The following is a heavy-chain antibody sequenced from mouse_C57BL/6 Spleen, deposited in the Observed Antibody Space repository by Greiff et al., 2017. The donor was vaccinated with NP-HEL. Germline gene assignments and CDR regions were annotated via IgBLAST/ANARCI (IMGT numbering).Heavy chain of an antibody. V-gene: IGHV2-6-1*01. CDR1: GFSLTSYG. CDR3: ARHRRLGTFYDYGDAMDY. D-gene: IGHD2-4*01. J-gene: IGHJ4*01. Sequence: VQLQQSGPGLVAPSQSLSITCTVSGFSLTSYGVHWVRQPPGKGLEWLVVRWSDGSTTYNTAPKSRLSISKDNSKSHVFLKMNSLQTDATAMYYFARHRRLGTFYDYGDAMDYWGQGTSVTVSS. CDR2: RWSDGST.